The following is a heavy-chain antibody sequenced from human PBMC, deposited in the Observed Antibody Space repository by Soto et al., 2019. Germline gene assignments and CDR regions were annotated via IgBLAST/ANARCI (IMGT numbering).Heavy chain of an antibody. CDR1: GYTFTSYA. CDR2: INAGNGNT. D-gene: IGHD3-10*01. Sequence: QVQLVQSGAEVKKPGASVKVSCKASGYTFTSYAMHWVRQAPGQRLEWMGWINAGNGNTKYSQKFQGRVTITRDTSASTAHMELSSLRSEDTAVYYCASSGRHNGMDVWGQGTTVTVSS. CDR3: ASSGRHNGMDV. J-gene: IGHJ6*02. V-gene: IGHV1-3*01.